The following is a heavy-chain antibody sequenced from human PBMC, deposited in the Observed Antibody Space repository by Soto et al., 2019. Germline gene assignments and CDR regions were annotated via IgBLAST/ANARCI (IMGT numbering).Heavy chain of an antibody. Sequence: GASLRLSCAASGFNFSSFALSWFRQAPGKGLEWVSAISGSGDGTDYADSVKGRFTISRDNSKNTLYLQMNSLRAEDTAVYYCAGPGYSSQDYWGQGALVTVSS. CDR1: GFNFSSFA. J-gene: IGHJ4*02. CDR2: ISGSGDGT. CDR3: AGPGYSSQDY. V-gene: IGHV3-23*01. D-gene: IGHD5-18*01.